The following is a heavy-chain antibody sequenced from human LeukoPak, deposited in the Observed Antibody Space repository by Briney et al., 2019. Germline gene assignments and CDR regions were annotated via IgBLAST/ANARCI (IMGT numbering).Heavy chain of an antibody. V-gene: IGHV3-7*01. D-gene: IGHD3-22*01. J-gene: IGHJ4*02. CDR2: IKPDGSED. Sequence: GGSLRLSCAGSEFTFSSYWMSWVRQAPRKGLEWVAYIKPDGSEDYYVDSVKGRFTISRDNAESSLYLQMNSLRVEDTAVYYCTRGDSASKIDYWGQGTLVTVSS. CDR1: EFTFSSYW. CDR3: TRGDSASKIDY.